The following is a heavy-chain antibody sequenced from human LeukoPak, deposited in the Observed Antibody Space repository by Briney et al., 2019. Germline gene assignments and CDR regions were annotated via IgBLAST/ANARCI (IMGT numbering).Heavy chain of an antibody. CDR3: ARRLGDYYGSGSYYKRDFDY. CDR1: GGSFSGYY. Sequence: PSETLSLTCAVYGGSFSGYYWSWIRQPPGKGLQWIGEINQSGTTNYNPSLKSQVTISVDTSKNQFSLKLSSVTAADTAVYYCARRLGDYYGSGSYYKRDFDYWGQGTLVTVSS. V-gene: IGHV4-34*01. D-gene: IGHD3-10*01. J-gene: IGHJ4*02. CDR2: INQSGTT.